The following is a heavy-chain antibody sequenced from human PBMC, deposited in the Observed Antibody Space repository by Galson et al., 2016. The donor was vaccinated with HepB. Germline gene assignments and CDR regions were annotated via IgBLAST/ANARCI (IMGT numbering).Heavy chain of an antibody. Sequence: SLRLSCAASGFTFSSFSIHWVRQAPGKGLEWVSSISSSSSYINFADSVKGRFTISRDNAKNSLSLQMNSLRADDTAVYYCATTIRSNWYFDLWGRGTLVTVSS. D-gene: IGHD3-16*01. CDR2: ISSSSSYI. CDR1: GFTFSSFS. J-gene: IGHJ2*01. V-gene: IGHV3-21*01. CDR3: ATTIRSNWYFDL.